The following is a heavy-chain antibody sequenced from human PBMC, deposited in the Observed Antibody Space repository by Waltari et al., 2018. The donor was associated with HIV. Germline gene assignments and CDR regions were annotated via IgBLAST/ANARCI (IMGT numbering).Heavy chain of an antibody. V-gene: IGHV4-61*02. CDR1: GGSISSGSYY. CDR3: ARVSGYDILTGYEITDAFDI. D-gene: IGHD3-9*01. J-gene: IGHJ3*02. CDR2: IYTSGST. Sequence: QVQLQESGPGLVKPSQTLSLTCTVSGGSISSGSYYWSWIRQPAGKGLEWIGRIYTSGSTKYNPPLKSRVTISVDTSKNQFSLKLSSVTAADTAVYYCARVSGYDILTGYEITDAFDIWGQGTMVTVSS.